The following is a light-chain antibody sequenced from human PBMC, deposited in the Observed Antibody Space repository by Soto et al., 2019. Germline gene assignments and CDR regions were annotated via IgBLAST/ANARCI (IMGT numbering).Light chain of an antibody. V-gene: IGKV1-39*01. CDR2: AAS. J-gene: IGKJ1*01. Sequence: DIQMTQSPSSLSASVGDRVTITCRASQSISSYLNWYQQKPGKAPKLLIYAASSLQSGVPSRFSGSGSGTDFTLTISSLQPEDFETYYCQQSYSTPRATFGQGTKVEIK. CDR1: QSISSY. CDR3: QQSYSTPRAT.